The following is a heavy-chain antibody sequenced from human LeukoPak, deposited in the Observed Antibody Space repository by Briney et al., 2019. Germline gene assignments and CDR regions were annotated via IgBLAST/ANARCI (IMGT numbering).Heavy chain of an antibody. J-gene: IGHJ4*02. CDR3: AKQEDIWFGELVPVDY. CDR2: ISGSGGST. V-gene: IGHV3-23*01. D-gene: IGHD3-10*01. CDR1: GFSFNIYA. Sequence: PGGSLRLSCAASGFSFNIYAMGWVRQAPGKGLEWVSAISGSGGSTYYADSVKGRFTISRDNSKNTVSLQMNSLRAEDTAVYYCAKQEDIWFGELVPVDYWGQGTLVTVSS.